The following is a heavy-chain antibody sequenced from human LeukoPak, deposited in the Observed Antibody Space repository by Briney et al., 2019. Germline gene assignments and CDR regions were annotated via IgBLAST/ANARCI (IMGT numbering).Heavy chain of an antibody. CDR2: ISYDGSNK. CDR3: ARAGGSSWYLLKY. V-gene: IGHV3-30*04. Sequence: GRSLRLSCAASGFTFSSYAMHWVRQAPGKGLEWVAVISYDGSNKYYADSVKGRFTISRDNSKNTLYLQMHSLRAEDTAVYYCARAGGSSWYLLKYWGQGTLVTVSS. J-gene: IGHJ4*02. D-gene: IGHD6-13*01. CDR1: GFTFSSYA.